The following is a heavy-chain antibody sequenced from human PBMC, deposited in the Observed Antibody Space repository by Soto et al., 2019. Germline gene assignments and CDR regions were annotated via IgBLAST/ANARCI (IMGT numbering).Heavy chain of an antibody. V-gene: IGHV3-48*01. CDR1: GFAFGTQS. CDR3: LRAVGPTDWRKHYLQD. CDR2: IKSSGDNI. J-gene: IGHJ4*02. D-gene: IGHD1-1*01. Sequence: DVQLVESGGALVQPGESLRLSCVASGFAFGTQSMNWVRQAPGKGLEWVAYIKSSGDNIFYADSVKGRFTISRDNARNSLYLQMNSLGADDPAVYYCLRAVGPTDWRKHYLQDWGQGILVTVSS.